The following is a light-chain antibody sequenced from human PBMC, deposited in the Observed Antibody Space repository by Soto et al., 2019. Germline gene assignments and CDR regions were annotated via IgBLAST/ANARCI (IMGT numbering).Light chain of an antibody. Sequence: QSALTQPASVSGSPGQSITISCTGTSRDVGGYDYVSWYQQHPGKAPKLMIFEVTNRPSGVSNRFSGSKSGNTASLTISGLRAEDEADDYCSSFRSTSTLPYVFGTGTKVTVL. CDR3: SSFRSTSTLPYV. CDR2: EVT. CDR1: SRDVGGYDY. J-gene: IGLJ1*01. V-gene: IGLV2-14*01.